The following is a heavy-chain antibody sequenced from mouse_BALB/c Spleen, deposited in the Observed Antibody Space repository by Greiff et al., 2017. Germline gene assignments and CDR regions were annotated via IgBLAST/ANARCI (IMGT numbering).Heavy chain of an antibody. CDR3: ARRYRYDGFMDY. V-gene: IGHV5-9-3*01. CDR2: ISSGGSYT. D-gene: IGHD2-14*01. Sequence: EVKLMESGGGLVKPGGSLKLSCAASGFTFSSYAMSWVRQTPEKRLEWVATISSGGSYTYYPDSVKGRFTISRDNAKNTLYLQMSSLRSEDTAMYYCARRYRYDGFMDYWGQGTSVTVSS. J-gene: IGHJ4*01. CDR1: GFTFSSYA.